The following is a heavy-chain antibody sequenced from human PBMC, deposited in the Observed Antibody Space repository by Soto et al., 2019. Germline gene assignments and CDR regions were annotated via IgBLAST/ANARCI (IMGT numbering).Heavy chain of an antibody. CDR1: GFTFSNAW. CDR3: PTYPFTMILVVPSSG. Sequence: PGGSLRLSCAASGFTFSNAWMNWVRQAPGKGLEWVGRIKSKTDGGTTDYAAPVKGRFTISRDDSKNTLYLQMNSLKTEDTAVIYFPTYPFTMILVVPSSGRAQETLAPVSS. J-gene: IGHJ4*02. D-gene: IGHD3-22*01. V-gene: IGHV3-15*07. CDR2: IKSKTDGGTT.